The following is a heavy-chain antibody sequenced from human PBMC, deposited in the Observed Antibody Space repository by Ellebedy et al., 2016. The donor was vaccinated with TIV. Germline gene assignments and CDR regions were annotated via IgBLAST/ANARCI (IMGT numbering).Heavy chain of an antibody. V-gene: IGHV3-7*04. D-gene: IGHD3-22*01. CDR3: ARDGITMIVVVTHFDN. J-gene: IGHJ4*02. Sequence: DSVKGRFTISRDNAKNSLYLQMNSLRAEDTAVYYCARDGITMIVVVTHFDNWGQGTLVTVSS.